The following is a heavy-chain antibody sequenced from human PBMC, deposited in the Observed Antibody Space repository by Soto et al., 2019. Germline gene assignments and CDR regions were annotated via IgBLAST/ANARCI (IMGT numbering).Heavy chain of an antibody. CDR1: GFIFSDYS. D-gene: IGHD2-2*01. J-gene: IGHJ6*02. CDR3: TRDRGPYQLCAFGMDV. V-gene: IGHV3-48*01. CDR2: ISSNGNSI. Sequence: EVQLVESGGDLVQPGGPLRLSCAASGFIFSDYSMNWVRQAPGKGLEWISYISSNGNSIYYAASVKGLFTISRDTAKNSMFLQKTRLRAEDTAVYFCTRDRGPYQLCAFGMDVWGQGTTVTVSS.